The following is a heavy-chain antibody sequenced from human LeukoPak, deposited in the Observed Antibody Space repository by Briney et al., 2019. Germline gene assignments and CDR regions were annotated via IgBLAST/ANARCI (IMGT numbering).Heavy chain of an antibody. J-gene: IGHJ6*04. V-gene: IGHV3-30*18. CDR1: GFTFSSYG. D-gene: IGHD1-1*01. Sequence: PGGSLRLSCAASGFTFSSYGMHWVRQAPGKGLEGVAVISYDGSNKYYADSVKGRFTISRDNSKNTLYLEMNSLRAEDTAVYYCAKDREERRSKNYGMDVWGKGTTVTVSS. CDR2: ISYDGSNK. CDR3: AKDREERRSKNYGMDV.